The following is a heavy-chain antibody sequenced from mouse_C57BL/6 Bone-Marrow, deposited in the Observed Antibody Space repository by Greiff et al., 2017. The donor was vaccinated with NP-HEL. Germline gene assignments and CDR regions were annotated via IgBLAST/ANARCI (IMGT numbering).Heavy chain of an antibody. CDR1: GFTFSDYY. CDR2: INYDGSST. CDR3: ARDHYDYDAYWYFDV. Sequence: EVQVVESEGGLVQPGSSMKLSCTASGFTFSDYYMAWVRQVPEKGLEWVANINYDGSSTYYLDSLKSRFIISRDNAKNILYLQMSSLKSEDTATYYCARDHYDYDAYWYFDVWGTGTTVTVSS. V-gene: IGHV5-16*01. D-gene: IGHD2-4*01. J-gene: IGHJ1*03.